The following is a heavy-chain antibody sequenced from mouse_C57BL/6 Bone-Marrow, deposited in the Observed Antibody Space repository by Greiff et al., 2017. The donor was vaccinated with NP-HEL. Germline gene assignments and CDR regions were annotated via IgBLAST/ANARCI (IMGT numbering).Heavy chain of an antibody. CDR3: ASDGYYPDYVHY. V-gene: IGHV3-6*01. CDR2: ISYDGST. CDR1: GYSITSGYY. D-gene: IGHD2-3*01. Sequence: EVKLVESGPGLVKPSQSLSLPCSVTGYSITSGYYWNWIRQFPGNKLEWMGYISYDGSTNYNPSFKNRISFTRDTSKNQFFLKLNSVTTEDTATYYCASDGYYPDYVHYWGQGTTLTVSS. J-gene: IGHJ2*01.